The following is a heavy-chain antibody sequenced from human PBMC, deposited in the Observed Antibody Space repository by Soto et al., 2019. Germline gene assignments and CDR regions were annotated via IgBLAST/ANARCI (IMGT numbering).Heavy chain of an antibody. CDR2: IYSSGSA. CDR1: RASIYTYS. V-gene: IGHV4-4*07. CDR3: ATIVGANDY. J-gene: IGHJ4*02. D-gene: IGHD1-26*01. Sequence: SETLSLTCTVSRASIYTYSWTWIRQPAGKGLQWIGHIYSSGSANYSPSLKSRVSMSVDSSKNQISLKLSSVTAAGTAVYYCATIVGANDYWGQGTLGTVS.